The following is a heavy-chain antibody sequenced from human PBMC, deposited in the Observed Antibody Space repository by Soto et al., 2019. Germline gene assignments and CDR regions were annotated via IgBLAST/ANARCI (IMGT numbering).Heavy chain of an antibody. Sequence: PGGSLRLSCAASGFTFSNFAMSWVRQAPGKGLEWVSAIGSSGGKTHYADAVKGRFTVSRDRSKNTLYLHMNSLRAEDTAVYYCAKSDKMVVVATVFDYWGLGTLVTVSS. CDR2: IGSSGGKT. D-gene: IGHD2-15*01. J-gene: IGHJ4*02. V-gene: IGHV3-23*01. CDR1: GFTFSNFA. CDR3: AKSDKMVVVATVFDY.